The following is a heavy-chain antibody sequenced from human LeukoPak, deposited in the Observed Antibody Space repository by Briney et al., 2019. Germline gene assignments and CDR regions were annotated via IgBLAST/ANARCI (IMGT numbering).Heavy chain of an antibody. V-gene: IGHV1-2*02. Sequence: GASVKVSCKASGYTFTGYYMHWVRQAPGRGLEWMGLINPNSGGTNYAQKFQGRVTMTRDTSISTAYMELSRLRSDDTAVYYCARLGYCSSTSCYAFDIWGQGTMVTVSS. CDR2: INPNSGGT. CDR1: GYTFTGYY. J-gene: IGHJ3*02. D-gene: IGHD2-2*01. CDR3: ARLGYCSSTSCYAFDI.